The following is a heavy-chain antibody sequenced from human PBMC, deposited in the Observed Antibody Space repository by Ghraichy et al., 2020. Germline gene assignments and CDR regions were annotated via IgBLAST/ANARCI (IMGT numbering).Heavy chain of an antibody. Sequence: SETLSLTCTVSGGSISSYYWSWIRQSPGKGLEWIGYIYYSGSTNYNPSLKSRVTISVDTSKNQFSLKLSSVTAADTAVYYCAGGAYGDYGGYFDYWGQGTLVTVSS. J-gene: IGHJ4*02. CDR3: AGGAYGDYGGYFDY. CDR2: IYYSGST. D-gene: IGHD4-17*01. CDR1: GGSISSYY. V-gene: IGHV4-59*01.